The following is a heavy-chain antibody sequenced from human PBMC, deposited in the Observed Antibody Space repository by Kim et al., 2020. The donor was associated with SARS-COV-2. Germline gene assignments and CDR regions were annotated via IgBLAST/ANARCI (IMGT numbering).Heavy chain of an antibody. CDR3: ARADSNYGVYYYYYMDV. J-gene: IGHJ6*03. Sequence: PSLKSRVTISVDTSKNQFSLKLSSVTAADTAVYYCARADSNYGVYYYYYMDVWGKGTTVTVSS. V-gene: IGHV4-59*01. D-gene: IGHD4-4*01.